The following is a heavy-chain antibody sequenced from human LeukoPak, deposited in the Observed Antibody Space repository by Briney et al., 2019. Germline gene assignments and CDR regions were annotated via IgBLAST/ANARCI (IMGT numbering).Heavy chain of an antibody. D-gene: IGHD6-19*01. J-gene: IGHJ5*02. CDR3: ARHQWLVPNWFDP. V-gene: IGHV1-18*01. Sequence: ASVKVSCKASGGTFSSYAISWVRQAPGQGLEWMGWISAYNGNTNYAQKLQGRVTMTTDTSTSTAYMELRSLRSDDTAVYYCARHQWLVPNWFDPWGQGTLVTVSS. CDR2: ISAYNGNT. CDR1: GGTFSSYA.